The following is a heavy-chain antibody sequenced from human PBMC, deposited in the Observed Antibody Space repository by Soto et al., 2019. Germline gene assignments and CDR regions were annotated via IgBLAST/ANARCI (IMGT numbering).Heavy chain of an antibody. J-gene: IGHJ4*02. D-gene: IGHD3-22*01. CDR1: GFSFSSSH. V-gene: IGHV3-21*06. CDR3: ARKSSSDSTGYDYFDY. Sequence: GGSLRLSCATSGFSFSSSHMTWVRQAPGKGLEYVSSINYSGRYMFYAGSLRGRFTVSRDNAKNSLYLQMNSLRAEDTAVYYCARKSSSDSTGYDYFDYWGQGCLVTVSS. CDR2: INYSGRYM.